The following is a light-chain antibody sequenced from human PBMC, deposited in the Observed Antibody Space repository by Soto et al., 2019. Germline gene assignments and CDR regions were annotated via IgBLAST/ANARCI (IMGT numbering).Light chain of an antibody. CDR3: SSYAGSNIPVV. J-gene: IGLJ2*01. CDR2: EVS. Sequence: QSVLTQPPSASGSPGQSVTISCTGTSSDVGGYNCVSWYQQHPGKAPKLMIYEVSKRPSGVPDRFSGSKSGNTASLTVSGLQAEDEADYYCSSYAGSNIPVVFGGVTKVTVL. V-gene: IGLV2-8*01. CDR1: SSDVGGYNC.